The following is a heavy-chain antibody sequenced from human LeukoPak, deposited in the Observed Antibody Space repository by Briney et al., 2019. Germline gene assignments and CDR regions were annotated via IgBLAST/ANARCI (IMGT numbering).Heavy chain of an antibody. CDR3: ARQGELAIDY. V-gene: IGHV4-59*01. D-gene: IGHD1-26*01. CDR1: GGSISSYY. CDR2: IYYTAST. Sequence: SETLSLTCTVSGGSISSYYWSWIRQPPGKELEYIGYIYYTASTNYNPSLKSRVTISVDTSKNQFSLKLTSVTAADTAVYYCARQGELAIDYWGHGTLVTVSS. J-gene: IGHJ4*01.